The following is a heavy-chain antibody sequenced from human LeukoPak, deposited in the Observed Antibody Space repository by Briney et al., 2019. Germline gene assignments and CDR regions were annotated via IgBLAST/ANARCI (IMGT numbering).Heavy chain of an antibody. CDR1: GFTFSSYA. CDR3: ARIIAVGGTDRFDP. J-gene: IGHJ5*02. Sequence: GGSLRLSGAASGFTFSSYAMSWVRQAPGKGLEWVSAISGSGGSTYYADSVKGRFTISRDNSKNTLYLQMNSLRAEDTAVYYCARIIAVGGTDRFDPWGQGTLVTVSS. D-gene: IGHD6-13*01. CDR2: ISGSGGST. V-gene: IGHV3-23*01.